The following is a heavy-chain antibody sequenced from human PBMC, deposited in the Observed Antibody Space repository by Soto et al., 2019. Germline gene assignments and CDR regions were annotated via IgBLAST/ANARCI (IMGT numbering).Heavy chain of an antibody. CDR3: ARDSPPMDV. J-gene: IGHJ6*02. CDR2: ISANNGNT. CDR1: GYTFTSYG. V-gene: IGHV1-18*01. Sequence: ASVKVSCKASGYTFTSYGISWVRQAPGQGLEWMGWISANNGNTKYAQKLQGRVTITRDTSASTAYMELSSLRSEDTAVYYCARDSPPMDVWGQGTTVTVSS.